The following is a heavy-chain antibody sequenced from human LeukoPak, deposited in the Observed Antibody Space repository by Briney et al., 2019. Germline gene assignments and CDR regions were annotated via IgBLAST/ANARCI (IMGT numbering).Heavy chain of an antibody. Sequence: SETLSLTCAVYGGSFSGCYWSWIRQPPGKGLEWIGEINHSGSTNYNPSLKSRVTISVDTSKNQFSLKLSSVTAADTAVYYCARGLYWGTDYWGQGTLVTVSS. CDR1: GGSFSGCY. J-gene: IGHJ4*02. D-gene: IGHD2-8*02. CDR2: INHSGST. V-gene: IGHV4-34*01. CDR3: ARGLYWGTDY.